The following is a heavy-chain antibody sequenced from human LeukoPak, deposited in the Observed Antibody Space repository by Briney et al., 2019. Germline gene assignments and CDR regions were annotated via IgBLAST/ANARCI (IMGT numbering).Heavy chain of an antibody. CDR2: ISSGGST. Sequence: GGSLRLSCAASGFTVSSNYMGWVRQAPGKGLECVSLISSGGSTYYADSVKGRLSISRDNSKNTLYLQMSSLRLEDTAVYYCAKVPGFDYYNGMDVWGQGTTVTVSS. CDR3: AKVPGFDYYNGMDV. D-gene: IGHD2-2*01. CDR1: GFTVSSNY. V-gene: IGHV3-66*02. J-gene: IGHJ6*02.